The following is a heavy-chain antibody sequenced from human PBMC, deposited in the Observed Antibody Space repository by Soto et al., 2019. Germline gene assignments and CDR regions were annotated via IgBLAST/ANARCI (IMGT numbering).Heavy chain of an antibody. J-gene: IGHJ4*02. CDR1: SGSISSSNW. CDR2: IYHSGST. Sequence: QVQLQESGPGLVKPSGTLSLTCAVSSGSISSSNWWSWVRQPRGKGLEWIGEIYHSGSTNYNPSLTSRVTISVDKSKNQFSMKLSSVTAADTAVYYCARRTYRVATIEPFDYWGQGTLVTVSS. CDR3: ARRTYRVATIEPFDY. V-gene: IGHV4-4*02. D-gene: IGHD5-12*01.